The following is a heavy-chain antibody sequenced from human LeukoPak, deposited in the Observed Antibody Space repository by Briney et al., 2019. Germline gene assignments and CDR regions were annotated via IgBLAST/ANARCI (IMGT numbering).Heavy chain of an antibody. CDR3: ARDDKDY. Sequence: SETLSLTCTVSGGSISSYYWSWIRQPPGKGLEWIGYIYYSGSTYYNPSLKSRVTISVDTSKNQFSLKLSSVTAADTAVYYCARDDKDYWGQGTLVTVSS. CDR2: IYYSGST. CDR1: GGSISSYY. J-gene: IGHJ4*02. V-gene: IGHV4-30-4*08.